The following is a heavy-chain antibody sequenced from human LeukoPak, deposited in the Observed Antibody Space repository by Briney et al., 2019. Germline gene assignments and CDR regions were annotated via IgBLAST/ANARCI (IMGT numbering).Heavy chain of an antibody. CDR2: INPNSGGT. J-gene: IGHJ3*02. CDR1: GYTFTGYY. Sequence: ASVRVSCKASGYTFTGYYIHWVRQAPGQGLEWMGWINPNSGGTNYAQKFQGRVTMTRDTSISTAYMELSRLRSDDTALYYCASRRSTIAWDDAFDIWGQGTMVTVSS. V-gene: IGHV1-2*02. D-gene: IGHD5/OR15-5a*01. CDR3: ASRRSTIAWDDAFDI.